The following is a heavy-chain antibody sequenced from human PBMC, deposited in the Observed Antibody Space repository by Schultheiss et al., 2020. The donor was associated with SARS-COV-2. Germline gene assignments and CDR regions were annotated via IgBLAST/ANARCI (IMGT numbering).Heavy chain of an antibody. CDR1: GFTFSSYS. CDR2: ISSSSRYI. V-gene: IGHV3-21*01. Sequence: GGSLRLSCAASGFTFSSYSINWVRQAPGKGLEWVSSISSSSRYIYYADSVKGRVTISRDNAKNSLYMQMNSLRAEDTAVYYCARDLSMRSAHQWLGYYYYYGLDVWGQGTTVTVSS. D-gene: IGHD6-19*01. J-gene: IGHJ6*02. CDR3: ARDLSMRSAHQWLGYYYYYGLDV.